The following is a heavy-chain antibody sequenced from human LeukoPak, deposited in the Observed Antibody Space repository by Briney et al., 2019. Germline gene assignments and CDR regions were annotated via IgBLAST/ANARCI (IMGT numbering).Heavy chain of an antibody. Sequence: ASVKVSCKASGYTFTTHGISWVRQAPGQGLEWMGWINTYNGNTNYAQKVQGRVTMTTDTSTSTAYMELRSLRSGDTAVYYCARVSYFNWYFDLWGRGTLVTVSS. CDR1: GYTFTTHG. J-gene: IGHJ2*01. CDR3: ARVSYFNWYFDL. CDR2: INTYNGNT. V-gene: IGHV1-18*01. D-gene: IGHD1-26*01.